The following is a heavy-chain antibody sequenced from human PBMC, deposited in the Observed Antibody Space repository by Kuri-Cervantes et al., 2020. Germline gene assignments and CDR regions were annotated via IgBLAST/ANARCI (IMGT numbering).Heavy chain of an antibody. CDR3: ARSMTTVTSRFAYYYYYGMDV. Sequence: ASVKVSCKASGYTFTSYYMHWVRQAPGQGLEWMGIINPSGGSTSYAQKFQGRVTMTRDTSTSTVYMELSSPRSEDTAVYYCARSMTTVTSRFAYYYYYGMDVWAQGTTVTVSS. V-gene: IGHV1-46*01. J-gene: IGHJ6*02. D-gene: IGHD4-17*01. CDR2: INPSGGST. CDR1: GYTFTSYY.